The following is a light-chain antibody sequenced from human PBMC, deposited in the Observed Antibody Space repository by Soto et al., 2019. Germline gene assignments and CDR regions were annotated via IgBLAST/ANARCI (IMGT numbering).Light chain of an antibody. V-gene: IGLV2-14*01. CDR1: SSDVGAYKF. CDR2: EVS. J-gene: IGLJ3*02. Sequence: QSALTQPASVSGSPGQSITIFCSGTSSDVGAYKFVSWYRHHPGKAPQVMIYEVSNRPSGVSNRFSGSKSGNTASLTISGLQPEDEGDYYCISYTSTSTPWVFGGGTKLTV. CDR3: ISYTSTSTPWV.